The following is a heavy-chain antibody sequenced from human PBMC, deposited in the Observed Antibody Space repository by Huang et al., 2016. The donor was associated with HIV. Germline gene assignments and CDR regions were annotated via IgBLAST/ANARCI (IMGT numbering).Heavy chain of an antibody. V-gene: IGHV1-18*04. J-gene: IGHJ4*02. CDR1: GYTFTSVG. D-gene: IGHD3-22*01. CDR2: ISAHKGDT. Sequence: QVHLVQSGPEVKKPGASVKVSCKASGYTFTSVGISWVRQAPGQGLAWIGSISAHKGDTNYAQKFRVRVTMTTDTSTRTAHMELRRLRSDDSAVYYCVVDDTSGYFSSDYWGQGTLVTVSS. CDR3: VVDDTSGYFSSDY.